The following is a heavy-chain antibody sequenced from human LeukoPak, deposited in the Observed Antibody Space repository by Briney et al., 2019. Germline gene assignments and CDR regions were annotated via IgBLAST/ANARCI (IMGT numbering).Heavy chain of an antibody. CDR3: ARGYVGYYYMDV. V-gene: IGHV4-39*07. D-gene: IGHD5-12*01. CDR2: IYYSGST. J-gene: IGHJ6*03. Sequence: SETLSLTCTVSGGSISSSSYYWGWIRQPPGKGLEWIGSIYYSGSTYYNPSLKSRVTISVDTSKNQFSLKLSSVTAADTAVYYCARGYVGYYYMDVWGKGTTVTVSS. CDR1: GGSISSSSYY.